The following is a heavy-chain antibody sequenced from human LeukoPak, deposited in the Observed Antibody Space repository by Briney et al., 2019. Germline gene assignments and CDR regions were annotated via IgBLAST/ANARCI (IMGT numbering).Heavy chain of an antibody. CDR3: ARDSAAAGNLQH. J-gene: IGHJ1*01. Sequence: SETPSLTCTVSGGSISSYYWSWIRQPAGKGLEWIGRIYTSGSTNYNPSLKSRVTMSVDTSKNQFSLKLSSVTAADTAVYYCARDSAAAGNLQHWGQGTLVTVSS. D-gene: IGHD6-13*01. CDR2: IYTSGST. CDR1: GGSISSYY. V-gene: IGHV4-4*07.